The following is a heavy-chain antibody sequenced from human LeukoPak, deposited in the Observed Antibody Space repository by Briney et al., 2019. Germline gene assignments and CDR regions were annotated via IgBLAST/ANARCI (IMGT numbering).Heavy chain of an antibody. CDR3: AKDRPFGVVIIPDPWYYFDY. CDR1: GYTFTSYG. CDR2: ISAYNGNT. D-gene: IGHD3-3*01. Sequence: ASVKVSCKASGYTFTSYGISWVRQAPGQGLEWMGWISAYNGNTNYAQKLQGRVTMTTDTSTSTAYMELRSLRSGDTAVYYCAKDRPFGVVIIPDPWYYFDYWGQGTLVTVSS. V-gene: IGHV1-18*01. J-gene: IGHJ4*02.